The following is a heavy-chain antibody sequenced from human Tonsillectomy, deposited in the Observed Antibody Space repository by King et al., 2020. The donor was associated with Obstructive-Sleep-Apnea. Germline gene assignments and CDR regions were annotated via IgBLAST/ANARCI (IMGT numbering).Heavy chain of an antibody. V-gene: IGHV3-30*03. J-gene: IGHJ5*02. CDR1: GVTFSNYG. CDR2: ISYDGSDK. CDR3: GGYNWFDP. D-gene: IGHD6-13*01. Sequence: VQLVESGGGVVQPGRSLRLSCAASGVTFSNYGMHWVLQAPGEGLEWVAIISYDGSDKYYADSLKGRFTISRDNSKSTLYLQMNSLRPEDTAVYYCGGYNWFDPWGQGTLVTVSS.